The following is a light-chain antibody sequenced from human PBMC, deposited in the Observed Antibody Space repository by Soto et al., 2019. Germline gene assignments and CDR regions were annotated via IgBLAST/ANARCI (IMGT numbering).Light chain of an antibody. Sequence: QSALTQPASVSGSPGQSITISCTGTSSDVGGYNYVSWYQNHPGKAPKPMVYDVSNRPSGVSNRFSGSKSGNTASLIISGLQAEDEADYYCSSYTSTSTLVVFGTGTKLTVL. CDR3: SSYTSTSTLVV. V-gene: IGLV2-14*03. CDR2: DVS. J-gene: IGLJ1*01. CDR1: SSDVGGYNY.